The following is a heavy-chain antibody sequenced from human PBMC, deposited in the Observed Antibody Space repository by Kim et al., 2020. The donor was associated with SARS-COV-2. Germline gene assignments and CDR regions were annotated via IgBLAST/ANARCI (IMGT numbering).Heavy chain of an antibody. CDR2: IYYSGST. Sequence: SETLSLTCTVSGGSISSSSYYWGWIRQPPGKGLEWIGSIYYSGSTYYNPSLKSRVTISVDTSKNQFSLKLSSVTAADTAVYYCASVHLYDILTGYYNDYYYGMDVWGQGTTVTVSS. V-gene: IGHV4-39*01. D-gene: IGHD3-9*01. J-gene: IGHJ6*02. CDR3: ASVHLYDILTGYYNDYYYGMDV. CDR1: GGSISSSSYY.